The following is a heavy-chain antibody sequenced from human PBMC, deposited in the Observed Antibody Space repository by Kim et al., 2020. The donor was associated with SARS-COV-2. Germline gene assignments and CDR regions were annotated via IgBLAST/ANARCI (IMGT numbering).Heavy chain of an antibody. CDR2: INHSGRT. CDR3: ARRLSNTSGWGSHYCDL. CDR1: GGSFSGYY. Sequence: GSLSLTCAVYGGSFSGYYWSWIRQPPGKGLEWIGEINHSGRTNYNPSLKSRVTISVDTSKNQFSLKLTSVTAADAALYFCARRLSNTSGWGSHYCDLWG. J-gene: IGHJ2*01. V-gene: IGHV4-34*01. D-gene: IGHD3-10*01.